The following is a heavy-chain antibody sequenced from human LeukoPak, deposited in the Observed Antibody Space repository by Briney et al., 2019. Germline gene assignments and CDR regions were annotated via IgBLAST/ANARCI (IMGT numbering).Heavy chain of an antibody. Sequence: GASVKVSCKPSGYTFTSYGISWVRQAPGQGLEWMGWICAYNGNTNYAQKLQGRVTMTTDTSTSTAYMELRSLRSDDTAVYYCARDTVTTGHNYYYMDVWGKGTTVTVSS. CDR2: ICAYNGNT. D-gene: IGHD4-11*01. CDR3: ARDTVTTGHNYYYMDV. CDR1: GYTFTSYG. V-gene: IGHV1-18*01. J-gene: IGHJ6*03.